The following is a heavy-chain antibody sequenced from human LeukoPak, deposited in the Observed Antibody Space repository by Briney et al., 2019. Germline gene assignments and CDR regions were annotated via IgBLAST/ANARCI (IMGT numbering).Heavy chain of an antibody. CDR2: ITSSGSTI. V-gene: IGHV3-11*01. Sequence: GGSLRLSCAASGFTFSDYYMSWIRQAPGKGLEWVSYITSSGSTIYYADSMKGRFTISRDNAKHSLFLQLDSLRAEYTAVYYCARIGRPAAFDIWGQATLVIVSS. CDR3: ARIGRPAAFDI. J-gene: IGHJ3*02. D-gene: IGHD6-6*01. CDR1: GFTFSDYY.